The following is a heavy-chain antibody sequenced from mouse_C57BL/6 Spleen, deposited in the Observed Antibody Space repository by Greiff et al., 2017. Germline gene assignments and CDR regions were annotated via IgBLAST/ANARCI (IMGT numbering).Heavy chain of an antibody. D-gene: IGHD2-4*01. V-gene: IGHV1-82*01. J-gene: IGHJ3*01. CDR2: IYPGDGDT. CDR3: ARGDDYDAFAY. Sequence: VKLQESGPELVKPGASVKISCKASGYAFSSSWMNWVKQRPGKGLEWIGRIYPGDGDTHYNGKFKGKATLTADKSSSTAYMQLSSLTSEDSAVYFYARGDDYDAFAYWGQGTLVTVSA. CDR1: GYAFSSSW.